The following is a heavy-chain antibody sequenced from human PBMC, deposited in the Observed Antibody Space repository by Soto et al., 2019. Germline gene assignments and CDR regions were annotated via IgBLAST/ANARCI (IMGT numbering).Heavy chain of an antibody. CDR3: AREYYYDSSGYYGYFDY. Sequence: GGSPRLSCAASGFTFSSYAMHWVRQAPGKGLEWVAVISYDGSNKYYADSVKGRFTISRDNSKNTLYLQMNSLRAEDTAVYYCAREYYYDSSGYYGYFDYWGQGTLVTVSS. CDR2: ISYDGSNK. CDR1: GFTFSSYA. J-gene: IGHJ4*02. D-gene: IGHD3-22*01. V-gene: IGHV3-30-3*01.